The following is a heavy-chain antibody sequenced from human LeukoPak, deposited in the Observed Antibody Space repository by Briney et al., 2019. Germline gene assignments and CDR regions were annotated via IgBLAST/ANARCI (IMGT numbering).Heavy chain of an antibody. Sequence: GASVKVSCKASGYTFTSYGISWVRQAPGHGLEWMGWISAYNGNTNYAQKLQGRVTMTTDTSTSTAYMELRSLRSDDTAVYYCARDSAYYDYVWGSSTHGWFDPWGQGTLVTVSS. CDR2: ISAYNGNT. D-gene: IGHD3-16*01. CDR3: ARDSAYYDYVWGSSTHGWFDP. CDR1: GYTFTSYG. J-gene: IGHJ5*02. V-gene: IGHV1-18*01.